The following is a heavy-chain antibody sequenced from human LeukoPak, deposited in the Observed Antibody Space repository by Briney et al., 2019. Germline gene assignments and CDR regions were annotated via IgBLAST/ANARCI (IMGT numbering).Heavy chain of an antibody. J-gene: IGHJ5*02. CDR3: ARDRGSLAVADSRTSDL. Sequence: ASVKVSCKASGYTFTNYAIHWVRQAPGQRLEWMGWISAYNGNTNYAQKFQNRLTLRTDTSTSTAYMELGSLRSDDTAVYYCARDRGSLAVADSRTSDLWGQGTLVTVSS. V-gene: IGHV1-18*01. D-gene: IGHD6-19*01. CDR1: GYTFTNYA. CDR2: ISAYNGNT.